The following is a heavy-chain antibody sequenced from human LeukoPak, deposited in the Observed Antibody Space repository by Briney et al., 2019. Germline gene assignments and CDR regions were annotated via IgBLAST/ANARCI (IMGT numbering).Heavy chain of an antibody. V-gene: IGHV3-64*01. J-gene: IGHJ6*02. CDR3: ARALVGSTANYYYYGMDV. CDR1: GFTFSSYA. Sequence: PGGSLRLSCAASGFTFSSYAMHWVRQAPGKGLEYVSVISSNGGSTYYANSVKGRFTISRDNSKNTLYLQMGSLRAEDLAVYYCARALVGSTANYYYYGMDVWGQGTTVTVSS. CDR2: ISSNGGST. D-gene: IGHD1-1*01.